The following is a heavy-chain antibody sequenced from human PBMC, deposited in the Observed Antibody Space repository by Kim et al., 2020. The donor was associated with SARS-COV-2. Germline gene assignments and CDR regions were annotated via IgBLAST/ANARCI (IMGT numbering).Heavy chain of an antibody. V-gene: IGHV3-23*01. Sequence: GGPLRLSCAASGFKFSDYSMSWVRQAPGKGLEWVSLIRPRGAAASYADSFQGRFTVSRDDSINTLFLQMSGLKAEDTSTYYCAKEYDSVAYSHYSIWGQGILVTVSS. CDR2: IRPRGAAA. CDR1: GFKFSDYS. J-gene: IGHJ4*02. CDR3: AKEYDSVAYSHYSI. D-gene: IGHD2-15*01.